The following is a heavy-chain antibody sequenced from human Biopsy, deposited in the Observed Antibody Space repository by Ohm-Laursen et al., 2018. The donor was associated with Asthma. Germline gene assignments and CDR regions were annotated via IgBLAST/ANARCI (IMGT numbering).Heavy chain of an antibody. CDR3: ARGKTWGRSYYFDY. CDR1: GFTFRSYA. V-gene: IGHV3-30-3*01. Sequence: SLRLSCAASGFTFRSYAMHWVRQAPGKGLEWVAVGGSYYDGGLKYYADSVKGRFTISRDNSKDTLYLQVNSLRGDDTAVYYCARGKTWGRSYYFDYWGQGTLVTVSS. D-gene: IGHD6-6*01. CDR2: GGSYYDGGLK. J-gene: IGHJ4*02.